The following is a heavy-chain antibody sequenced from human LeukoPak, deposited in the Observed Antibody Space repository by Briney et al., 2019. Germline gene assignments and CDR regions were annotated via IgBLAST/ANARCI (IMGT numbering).Heavy chain of an antibody. J-gene: IGHJ4*02. CDR1: GGSISSSNW. CDR3: ARSLFDY. CDR2: INHSGST. V-gene: IGHV4-4*02. Sequence: SETLSLTCAVSGGSISSSNWWSWVRQPPGKGLEWIGEINHSGSTNYNPSLKSRVTISVDTSKNQFSLKLSSVTAADTAVYYCARSLFDYWGQGTLVTVSS.